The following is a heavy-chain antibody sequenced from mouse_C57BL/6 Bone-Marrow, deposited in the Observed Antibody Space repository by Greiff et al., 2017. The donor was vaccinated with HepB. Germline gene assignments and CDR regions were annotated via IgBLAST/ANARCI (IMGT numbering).Heavy chain of an antibody. CDR2: IWTGGGT. J-gene: IGHJ2*01. D-gene: IGHD1-1*01. Sequence: VQLVESGPGLVAPSQTLSITCTVSGFSLTSYAISWVRQPPGKGLEWLGVIWTGGGTNYNSALKSRLSISRNNSKSQVILKMNSLQTDNTARYYCARVITRGPNHFDYWGQGTTLTVSS. CDR3: ARVITRGPNHFDY. CDR1: GFSLTSYA. V-gene: IGHV2-9-1*01.